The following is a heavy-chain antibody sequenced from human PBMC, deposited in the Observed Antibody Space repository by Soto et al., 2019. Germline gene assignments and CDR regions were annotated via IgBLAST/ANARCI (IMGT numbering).Heavy chain of an antibody. D-gene: IGHD1-26*01. CDR1: GFIFSNYA. J-gene: IGHJ4*02. V-gene: IGHV3-23*01. Sequence: EVQLLESGGGLVQTGGSLRLSCAASGFIFSNYAMNWVRQAPGKGLQWVSSISGSGGSTYYADSVRGRFTISSDSSKNRRYLRMNSLRAKDTALYHCAKVGSVERYYLDYWGQRTLVTISS. CDR3: AKVGSVERYYLDY. CDR2: ISGSGGST.